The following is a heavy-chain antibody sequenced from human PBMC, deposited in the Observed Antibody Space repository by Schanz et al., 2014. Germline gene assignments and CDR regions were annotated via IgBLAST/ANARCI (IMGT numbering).Heavy chain of an antibody. D-gene: IGHD3-9*01. V-gene: IGHV3-30-3*01. CDR2: ISYDGSNK. CDR1: GFTLSSYA. Sequence: QVQLVESGGGVVQPGRSLRLSCAAYGFTLSSYAMHWVRQAPGKGLEWVAVISYDGSNKYYADSVKGRFTISRDNSKSTLYLQMNSLRAEDTAVYYCAKQIHYDMLTVTRNWGQGTLVTVSS. CDR3: AKQIHYDMLTVTRN. J-gene: IGHJ4*02.